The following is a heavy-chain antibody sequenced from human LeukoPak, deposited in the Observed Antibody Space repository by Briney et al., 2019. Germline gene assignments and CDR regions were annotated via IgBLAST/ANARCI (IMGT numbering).Heavy chain of an antibody. CDR3: TIDPPKYYDSSGSDY. CDR2: IKSKTDGGTT. Sequence: GGSLRLSCAASGFTFIIAWMSWVSQAPGKGLEWVGRIKSKTDGGTTDYAAPVKGRFTISRDDSKNTLYLQMNSLKTEDTAVYYCTIDPPKYYDSSGSDYWGQGTLVTVSS. D-gene: IGHD3-22*01. V-gene: IGHV3-15*01. CDR1: GFTFIIAW. J-gene: IGHJ4*02.